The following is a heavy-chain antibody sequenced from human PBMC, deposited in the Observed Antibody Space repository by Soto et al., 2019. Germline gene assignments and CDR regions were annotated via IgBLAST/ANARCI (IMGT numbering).Heavy chain of an antibody. CDR2: INHSGTT. Sequence: SETLSLTCGVYGGSFSCYYWGWIRQPPGKGLEWIGEINHSGTTNYNPSLKSRATISLHTSKNQVSLNLTSVTAADTAVYYCARGRWLSKYSTSWSFFDYWGQGTLVTVSS. CDR3: ARGRWLSKYSTSWSFFDY. J-gene: IGHJ4*02. CDR1: GGSFSCYY. D-gene: IGHD6-13*01. V-gene: IGHV4-34*01.